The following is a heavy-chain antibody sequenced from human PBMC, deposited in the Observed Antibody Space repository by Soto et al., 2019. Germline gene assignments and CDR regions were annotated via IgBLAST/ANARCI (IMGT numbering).Heavy chain of an antibody. V-gene: IGHV3-74*01. CDR1: GFTFSSYW. J-gene: IGHJ4*02. CDR2: IKSDGSST. CDR3: ARGGPSSSSSWYPY. D-gene: IGHD6-13*01. Sequence: FAACGFTFSSYWMHWVRQAPGKGLVWVSRIKSDGSSTNYADSVKGRFTISRDNVKNTLYLQMNSLRAEDTAVYYCARGGPSSSSSWYPYWGQGTLVTVSS.